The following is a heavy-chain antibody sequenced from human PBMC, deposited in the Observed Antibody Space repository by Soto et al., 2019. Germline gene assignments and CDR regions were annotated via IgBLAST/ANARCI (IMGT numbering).Heavy chain of an antibody. D-gene: IGHD3-3*01. CDR1: GGSISSGGYY. CDR3: ARANYYDFWSGYPFDYGMDV. CDR2: IYYSGST. V-gene: IGHV4-31*03. Sequence: PSETLSLTCTVSGGSISSGGYYWSWIRQHPGKGLEWIGYIYYSGSTYYNPSLKSRVTISVDTSKNQFSLKLSSVTAADTAVYYCARANYYDFWSGYPFDYGMDVWGQGTTVTV. J-gene: IGHJ6*02.